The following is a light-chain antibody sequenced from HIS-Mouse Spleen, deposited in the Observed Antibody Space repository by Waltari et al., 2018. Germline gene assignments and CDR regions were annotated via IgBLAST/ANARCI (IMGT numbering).Light chain of an antibody. V-gene: IGLV1-44*01. Sequence: QSVLTQPPSASGTPGQRATISFSGSNYNIGSNTVNWYQQLPGTAPKLLIYSNNRRPSGVPDRFSGSKSGTSASLAISGLQSEDEADYYCAAWDDSLNGWVFGGGTKLTVL. J-gene: IGLJ3*02. CDR3: AAWDDSLNGWV. CDR1: NYNIGSNT. CDR2: SNN.